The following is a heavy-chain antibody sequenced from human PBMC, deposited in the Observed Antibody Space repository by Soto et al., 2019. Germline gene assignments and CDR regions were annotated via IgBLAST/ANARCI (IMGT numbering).Heavy chain of an antibody. D-gene: IGHD3-10*01. J-gene: IGHJ4*02. CDR2: INSDASST. Sequence: EVQLVESGGGLVQPGGSLRLSCAASGFTLSSYWMHWVRQVPGKGLVWVSRINSDASSTSYADSVEGRFTISRDNAKNMLYLQMNSLRAEDTAVYYCARDLTYNSGSYPRYWGQGTLVTVSS. V-gene: IGHV3-74*01. CDR3: ARDLTYNSGSYPRY. CDR1: GFTLSSYW.